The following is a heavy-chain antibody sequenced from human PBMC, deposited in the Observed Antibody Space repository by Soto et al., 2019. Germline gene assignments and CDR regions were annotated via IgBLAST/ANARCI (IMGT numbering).Heavy chain of an antibody. CDR2: IYYSGST. J-gene: IGHJ6*03. CDR3: ARRYDFWSGYLPRGVYYYMDV. V-gene: IGHV4-39*01. CDR1: GGSISSSSYY. D-gene: IGHD3-3*01. Sequence: SETLSLTCTVSGGSISSSSYYWGWIRQPPGKGLEWIGSIYYSGSTYYNPSLKSRVTISVDTSKNQFSLKLSSVTAADTAVYYCARRYDFWSGYLPRGVYYYMDVWGKGTTVTVSS.